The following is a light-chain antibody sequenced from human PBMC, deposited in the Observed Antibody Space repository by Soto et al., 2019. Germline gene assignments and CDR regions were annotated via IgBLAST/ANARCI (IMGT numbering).Light chain of an antibody. V-gene: IGLV1-51*02. CDR1: SSNIGNNY. J-gene: IGLJ2*01. CDR3: GPWDSSLSAGSVV. Sequence: QSVLTQPPSVSAAPGQKFTISCSGSSSNIGNNYVSWYQQLPGTAPKLLIYENNKRPSGIPDRFSGSKSGTSATLGITGLQTWDEADYYCGPWDSSLSAGSVVFGGGTQL. CDR2: ENN.